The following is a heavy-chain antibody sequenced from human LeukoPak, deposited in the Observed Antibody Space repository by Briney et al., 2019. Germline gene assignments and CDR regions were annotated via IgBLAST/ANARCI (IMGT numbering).Heavy chain of an antibody. V-gene: IGHV5-51*01. CDR2: IYPGDSDT. D-gene: IGHD5-24*01. CDR1: GYSFTSYW. CDR3: ARDPGRDGQHFDY. J-gene: IGHJ4*02. Sequence: LRESLKISCKGSGYSFTSYWIGWVRQMPGKGLEWMGIIYPGDSDTRYSPSFQGQVTISADKSISTAYLQWSSLKASDTAMYYCARDPGRDGQHFDYWGQGTLVAVSS.